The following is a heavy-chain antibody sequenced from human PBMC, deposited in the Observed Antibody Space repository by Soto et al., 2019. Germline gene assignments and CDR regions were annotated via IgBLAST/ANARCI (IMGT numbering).Heavy chain of an antibody. J-gene: IGHJ6*02. CDR3: ARIKAVPETSYYYYGMDV. CDR1: GYTFTGYY. D-gene: IGHD2-2*01. CDR2: INPNSGGT. V-gene: IGHV1-2*02. Sequence: SVKVSCKASGYTFTGYYMHWVRQAPGQGLEWMGWINPNSGGTNYAQKFQGRVTMTRDTSISTAYMELSRLRSDDTAVYYCARIKAVPETSYYYYGMDVWGQGTTVTVSS.